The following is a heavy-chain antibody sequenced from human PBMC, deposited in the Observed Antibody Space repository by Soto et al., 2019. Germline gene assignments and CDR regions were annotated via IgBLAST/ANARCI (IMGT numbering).Heavy chain of an antibody. Sequence: GASVKVSCKASGYTFTSYDINWVRQANGQGLEWMGWMNPNSGNTGYAQKFQGRVTMTRNTSISTAYMELSSLRSEDTAVYYCATPGGPRDFWSGYYNYWGQGTLVTVSS. CDR3: ATPGGPRDFWSGYYNY. CDR1: GYTFTSYD. J-gene: IGHJ4*02. V-gene: IGHV1-8*01. CDR2: MNPNSGNT. D-gene: IGHD3-3*01.